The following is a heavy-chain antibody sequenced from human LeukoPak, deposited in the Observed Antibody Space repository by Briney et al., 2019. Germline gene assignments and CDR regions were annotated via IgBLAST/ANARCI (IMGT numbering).Heavy chain of an antibody. V-gene: IGHV3-33*01. CDR1: GFTFSSYG. D-gene: IGHD3-22*01. CDR2: IWYDGSNK. J-gene: IGHJ4*02. CDR3: ARAGYYYDSSGYFDY. Sequence: GGSLRLSCAASGFTFSSYGMHWVRQAPGKGLGWGAVIWYDGSNKYYADSVKGRFTISRDNSKNTLYLQMNSLRAEDTAVYYCARAGYYYDSSGYFDYWGQGTLVTVSS.